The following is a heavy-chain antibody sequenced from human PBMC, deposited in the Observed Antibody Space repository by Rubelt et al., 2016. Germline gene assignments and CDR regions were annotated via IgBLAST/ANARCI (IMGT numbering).Heavy chain of an antibody. CDR3: ARKGSSGVVIIRAFDI. CDR2: INHSGST. D-gene: IGHD3-3*01. V-gene: IGHV4-34*01. Sequence: QVQLQQWGAGLLKPSETLSLTCAVYGGSFSGYYWSWIRQPPGKGLEWIGEINHSGSTNYHPSLKSRVTSSVDKSKNQFALKLSSVTAADTAVYYCARKGSSGVVIIRAFDIWGQGTMVTVSS. J-gene: IGHJ3*02. CDR1: GGSFSGYY.